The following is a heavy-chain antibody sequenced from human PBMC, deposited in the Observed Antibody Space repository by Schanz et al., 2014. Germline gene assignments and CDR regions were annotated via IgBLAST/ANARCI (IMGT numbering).Heavy chain of an antibody. CDR2: MYINSGST. CDR1: GFTVNTNY. CDR3: ARDGGRDGYNLAFDV. J-gene: IGHJ3*01. D-gene: IGHD5-12*01. Sequence: EVQLVESGGGLIQPGGSLRLSCAVSGFTVNTNYMSWVRQAPGKGLEWISSMYINSGSTQYADSVKGRFIISRDSSKNTLSLQMNSLRAEDTAVYFCARDGGRDGYNLAFDVWGRGTLVTVSS. V-gene: IGHV3-53*01.